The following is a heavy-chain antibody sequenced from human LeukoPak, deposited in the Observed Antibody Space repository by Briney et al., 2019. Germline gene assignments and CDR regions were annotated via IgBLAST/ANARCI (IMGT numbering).Heavy chain of an antibody. V-gene: IGHV3-48*01. CDR3: ARDGWDLPYFDY. CDR1: GFXXXXFX. CDR2: ISSKPXXX. J-gene: IGHJ4*02. Sequence: GGSLRLSCAAXGFXXXXFXMXXXXXXPGXGLXWIXYISSKPXXXYXADSVKGRFTVSRDTAKNSLYLQMDSLRAEDTAVYFCARDGWDLPYFDYWGQGTPVTVSS. D-gene: IGHD1-26*01.